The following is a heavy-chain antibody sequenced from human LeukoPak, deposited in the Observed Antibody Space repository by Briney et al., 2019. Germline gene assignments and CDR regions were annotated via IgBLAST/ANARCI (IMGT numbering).Heavy chain of an antibody. D-gene: IGHD1-1*01. Sequence: SETLSLTCTVSGGSISSSSYYWGWIRQPPGKGLEWIGDINHSGSTNYNPSLTSRVTISVDPSKNQFSLRLTSVTAADTAVYYCARDRGTWNDDGFDYWGQGTLVTVSS. V-gene: IGHV4-39*07. CDR3: ARDRGTWNDDGFDY. CDR2: INHSGST. J-gene: IGHJ4*02. CDR1: GGSISSSSYY.